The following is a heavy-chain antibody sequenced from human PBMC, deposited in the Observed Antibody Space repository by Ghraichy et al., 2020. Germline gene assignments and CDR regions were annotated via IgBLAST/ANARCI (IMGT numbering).Heavy chain of an antibody. D-gene: IGHD6-19*01. CDR2: IGTSGDT. V-gene: IGHV3-13*01. CDR3: ARGGSGWSFDH. CDR1: GFTFSSYD. J-gene: IGHJ4*02. Sequence: GESLNISCAASGFTFSSYDMHWVRQATGKGLEWVSTIGTSGDTYYAGSVKGRFTISRENAKSSLYLQVNSLRAGDTSVYYCARGGSGWSFDHWGQGTLVTVSS.